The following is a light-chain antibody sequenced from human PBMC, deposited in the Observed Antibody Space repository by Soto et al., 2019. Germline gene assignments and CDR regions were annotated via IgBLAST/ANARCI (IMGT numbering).Light chain of an antibody. CDR2: DVS. CDR1: SSDVGGYNY. CDR3: SSYTSSTTYV. J-gene: IGLJ1*01. V-gene: IGLV2-14*01. Sequence: QSVLTQPASVSGSPGQSINISCTGTSSDVGGYNYVSWYQQHPGKAPKLMIYDVSNRPSGVSNRFSGSKSGNTASLTISGLQVEDEADYYCSSYTSSTTYVFGTGTKLTVL.